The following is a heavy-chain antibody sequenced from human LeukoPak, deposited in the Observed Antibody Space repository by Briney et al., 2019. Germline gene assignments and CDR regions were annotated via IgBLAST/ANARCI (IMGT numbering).Heavy chain of an antibody. CDR3: ARREVYSSGWHWFDP. J-gene: IGHJ5*02. D-gene: IGHD6-19*01. CDR1: GYTFTSYG. V-gene: IGHV1-69*13. CDR2: IIPIFGTA. Sequence: SVKVSCKASGYTFTSYGISWVRQAPGQGLEWMGGIIPIFGTANYAQKFQGRVTITADESTSTAYMELSSLRSEDTAVYYCARREVYSSGWHWFDPWGQGTLVTVSS.